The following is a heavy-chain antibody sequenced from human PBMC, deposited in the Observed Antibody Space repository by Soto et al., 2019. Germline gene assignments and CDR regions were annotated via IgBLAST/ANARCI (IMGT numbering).Heavy chain of an antibody. CDR3: AKRGPSITMVRGVIIENYYFDY. CDR2: ISGSGGST. J-gene: IGHJ4*02. V-gene: IGHV3-23*01. D-gene: IGHD3-10*01. CDR1: GFTFSSYA. Sequence: PGGSLRLSCAASGFTFSSYAMSWVRQAPGKGLEWVSAISGSGGSTYYADSVKGRFTISRDNSKNTLYLQMNSLRAEDTAVYYCAKRGPSITMVRGVIIENYYFDYWGQGTLVTVSS.